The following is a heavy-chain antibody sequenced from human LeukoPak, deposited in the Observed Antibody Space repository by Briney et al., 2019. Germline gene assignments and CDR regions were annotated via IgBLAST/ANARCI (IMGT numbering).Heavy chain of an antibody. V-gene: IGHV4-34*01. CDR3: ARDPTTVTTLPYYFDF. Sequence: PSETLSLTCAVHGGSFSGYHWNWIRQSPEKGLEWIGEINDRGRTSYNPSLKSRVSLSVDTSRKEFSLKLSAVTAADTAVYYCARDPTTVTTLPYYFDFWGQGTLVTVSS. J-gene: IGHJ4*02. CDR2: INDRGRT. CDR1: GGSFSGYH. D-gene: IGHD4-17*01.